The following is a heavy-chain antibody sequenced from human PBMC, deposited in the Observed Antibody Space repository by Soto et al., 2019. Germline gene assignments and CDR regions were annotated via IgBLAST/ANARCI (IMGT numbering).Heavy chain of an antibody. CDR1: GGSISSGDYY. CDR3: ARVWGQRTNYYLDY. Sequence: PSETLSLTCTVSGGSISSGDYYWSWIRQPPGKGLEWIGYIYYSGSTYYNPSLKSRVTISVDTSKNQFSLKLSSVTAADTAVYYCARVWGQRTNYYLDYWGQGTLVTVS. J-gene: IGHJ4*02. V-gene: IGHV4-30-4*01. CDR2: IYYSGST. D-gene: IGHD7-27*01.